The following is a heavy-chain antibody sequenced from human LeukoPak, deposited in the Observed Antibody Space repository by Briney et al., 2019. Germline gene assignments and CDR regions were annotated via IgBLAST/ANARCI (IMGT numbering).Heavy chain of an antibody. CDR2: ISAYNGNT. CDR1: GYTFTSYG. Sequence: ASVKVSCKASGYTFTSYGISWVRQAPGQGLEWMGWISAYNGNTNYAQKLQGRVTMTTDTSTSTAYMELRSLRSDDTAVYYCAKDESTSIVVVTLFDYWGQGTLVTVSS. V-gene: IGHV1-18*01. D-gene: IGHD2-21*02. CDR3: AKDESTSIVVVTLFDY. J-gene: IGHJ4*02.